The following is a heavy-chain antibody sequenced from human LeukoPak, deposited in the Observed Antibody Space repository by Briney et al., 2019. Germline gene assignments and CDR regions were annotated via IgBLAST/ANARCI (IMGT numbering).Heavy chain of an antibody. Sequence: NPSETLSLTCTVSGGSISSSSYYWGWIRQPPGKGLEWIGSIYYSGSTYYNPSLKSRVTISVDTSKNQFSLKLSSVTAADTAVYYCARGGYSYGYRGLGLNYWGQGTLVTVSS. CDR2: IYYSGST. CDR1: GGSISSSSYY. CDR3: ARGGYSYGYRGLGLNY. D-gene: IGHD5-18*01. J-gene: IGHJ4*02. V-gene: IGHV4-39*07.